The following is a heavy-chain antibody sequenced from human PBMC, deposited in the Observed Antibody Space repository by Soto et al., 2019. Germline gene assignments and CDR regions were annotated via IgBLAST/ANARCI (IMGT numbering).Heavy chain of an antibody. Sequence: ASVKVSCKASGYTFTSYGISWVRQAPGQGLEWMGWISAYNGNTNYAQKLQGRVTMTTDTSTSTAYMELRSLRSDDTAVYYCARVFVDFLLTVTTNNWFDPWGQGTLVTVSS. V-gene: IGHV1-18*01. CDR3: ARVFVDFLLTVTTNNWFDP. J-gene: IGHJ5*02. CDR1: GYTFTSYG. D-gene: IGHD4-17*01. CDR2: ISAYNGNT.